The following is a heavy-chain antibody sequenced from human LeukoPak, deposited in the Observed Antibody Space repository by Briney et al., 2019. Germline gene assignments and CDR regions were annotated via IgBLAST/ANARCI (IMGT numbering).Heavy chain of an antibody. V-gene: IGHV3-23*01. D-gene: IGHD3-3*01. CDR1: GFTFSSYA. J-gene: IGHJ5*02. CDR2: ISGSGGST. CDR3: AKGLLRFLEWTFDP. Sequence: GGSLRLSCAASGFTFSSYAMSWVRQAPGKGLEWVSAISGSGGSTYYADSVKGRFTISRDNSKNTVYLQMNSLGAEDTAVYYCAKGLLRFLEWTFDPWGQGTLVTVSS.